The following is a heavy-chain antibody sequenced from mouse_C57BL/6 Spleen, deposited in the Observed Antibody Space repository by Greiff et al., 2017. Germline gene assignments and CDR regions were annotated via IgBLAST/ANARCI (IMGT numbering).Heavy chain of an antibody. CDR2: ISYDGSN. CDR3: ARERGIYDGYSRYFDV. CDR1: GYSITSGYY. Sequence: EVQLVESGPGLVKPSQSLSLTCSVTGYSITSGYYWNWIRQFPGNKLEWMGYISYDGSNNYNPSLKNRISITRDTSKNQFFLKLNSVTTEDTATYYCARERGIYDGYSRYFDVWGTGTTVTVSS. V-gene: IGHV3-6*01. J-gene: IGHJ1*03. D-gene: IGHD2-3*01.